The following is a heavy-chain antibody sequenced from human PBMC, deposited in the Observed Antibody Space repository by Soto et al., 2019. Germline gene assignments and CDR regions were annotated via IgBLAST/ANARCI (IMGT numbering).Heavy chain of an antibody. D-gene: IGHD3-22*01. CDR2: IDPSDSYT. Sequence: GKSLKISCKGSGYSFTSYWISWVRQMPGKGLEWMGRIDPSDSYTNYSPSFQGHVTISADKSISTAYLQWSSLKASDTAMYYCASPYYYDSSGYIYYGMDVWGQGTTVTVSS. CDR3: ASPYYYDSSGYIYYGMDV. V-gene: IGHV5-10-1*01. CDR1: GYSFTSYW. J-gene: IGHJ6*02.